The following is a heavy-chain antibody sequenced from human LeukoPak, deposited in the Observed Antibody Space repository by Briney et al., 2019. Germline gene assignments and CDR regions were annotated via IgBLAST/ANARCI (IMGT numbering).Heavy chain of an antibody. D-gene: IGHD4-11*01. V-gene: IGHV3-48*01. CDR3: AREGGRSYDYSRGPSLREFDY. J-gene: IGHJ4*02. CDR2: ISSSSSTI. CDR1: GFTFSSYS. Sequence: PGGSLRLSCAASGFTFSSYSMNWVRQAPGKGLEWVSYISSSSSTIYYADSVKGRFTISRDNAKNSLYLQMNSLRAEDTAVYYCAREGGRSYDYSRGPSLREFDYWGQGTLATVSS.